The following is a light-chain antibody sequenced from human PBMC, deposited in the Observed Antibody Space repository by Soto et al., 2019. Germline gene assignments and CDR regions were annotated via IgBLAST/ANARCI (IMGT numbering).Light chain of an antibody. V-gene: IGKV3-11*01. J-gene: IGKJ4*01. CDR3: QHRSNWPLT. Sequence: ELVLTQSPATLSLSPGERATLSCRASQSVGTYLAWYQHKPGQAPRLLIYGASNRATDIPARFSGSGSETDFTLTISSLEPEDFAIYYCQHRSNWPLTFGGGTKVEIK. CDR1: QSVGTY. CDR2: GAS.